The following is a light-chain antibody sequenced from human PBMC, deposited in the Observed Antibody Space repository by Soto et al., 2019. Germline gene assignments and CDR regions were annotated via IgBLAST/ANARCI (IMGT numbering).Light chain of an antibody. CDR1: QSVNRN. Sequence: EILLTQSPATLSVSPGERATLSCRSSQSVNRNLGWYQQKPGQAPRLLIFAASTRAPGIPARFSSSGSVTEFTLTICGLQSEDFAVCCCQQYNCWISITFGQGTRLEVK. J-gene: IGKJ5*01. CDR2: AAS. CDR3: QQYNCWISIT. V-gene: IGKV3-15*01.